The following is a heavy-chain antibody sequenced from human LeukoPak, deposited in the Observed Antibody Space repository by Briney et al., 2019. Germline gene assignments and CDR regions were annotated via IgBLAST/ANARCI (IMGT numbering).Heavy chain of an antibody. Sequence: SETLSLTCTVSGGSISSSSYYWVWLRQPPGKEWEWIGSLYYSGSTYYNPSLKSRVTLSADTYKNPFTLKLIAVTAAAAAAYYCARQTSIAARPATFEHWGQGTLVTVSS. CDR2: LYYSGST. D-gene: IGHD6-6*01. CDR3: ARQTSIAARPATFEH. V-gene: IGHV4-39*01. J-gene: IGHJ1*01. CDR1: GGSISSSSYY.